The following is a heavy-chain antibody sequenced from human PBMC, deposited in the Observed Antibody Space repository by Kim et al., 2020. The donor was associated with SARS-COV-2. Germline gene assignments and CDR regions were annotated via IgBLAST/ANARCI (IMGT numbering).Heavy chain of an antibody. CDR2: IYYSGST. Sequence: SETLSLTCTVSGGSISSYYWSWIRQPPGKGLEWIGYIYYSGSTNYNPSLKSRVTISVDTSKNQFSLKLSSVTAADTAVYYCARIDPDNYYYGMDVWGQGTTVTVSS. CDR3: ARIDPDNYYYGMDV. V-gene: IGHV4-59*01. CDR1: GGSISSYY. D-gene: IGHD3-9*01. J-gene: IGHJ6*02.